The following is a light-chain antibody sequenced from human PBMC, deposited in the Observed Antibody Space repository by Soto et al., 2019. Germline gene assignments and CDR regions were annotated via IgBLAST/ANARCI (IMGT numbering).Light chain of an antibody. CDR2: GAS. CDR1: QSVSSN. CDR3: QQYNNWPPWT. V-gene: IGKV3-15*01. Sequence: EIVMTQSPATLSVSPGERATLSSRASQSVSSNLAWYQQKPGQAPRLLIYGASTRATGIPARFSGSGSGTDFTLTISSLQSEYFAVYYCQQYNNWPPWTFGQGTKVEIK. J-gene: IGKJ1*01.